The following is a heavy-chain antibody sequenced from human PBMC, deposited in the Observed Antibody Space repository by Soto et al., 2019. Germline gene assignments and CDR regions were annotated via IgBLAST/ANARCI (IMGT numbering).Heavy chain of an antibody. D-gene: IGHD6-19*01. J-gene: IGHJ4*02. Sequence: QVQLVQSGAEVKKPGASVKVSCKASGYTFTSYAMHWVRQAPGQRLEWMGWINAGNGNTKYSQKFQGRVTITRDTSASTAYMELSSLRSEDTAVYYCAREPQWLVPAGVDYWGQGTLVTVSS. CDR1: GYTFTSYA. CDR3: AREPQWLVPAGVDY. V-gene: IGHV1-3*01. CDR2: INAGNGNT.